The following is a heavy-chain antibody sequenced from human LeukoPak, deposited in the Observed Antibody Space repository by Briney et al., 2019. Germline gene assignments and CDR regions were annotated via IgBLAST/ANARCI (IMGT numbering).Heavy chain of an antibody. CDR3: ARAARGSGDSSGYYYYFDY. D-gene: IGHD3-22*01. CDR1: GGSISSYY. V-gene: IGHV4-34*01. J-gene: IGHJ4*02. Sequence: SETLSLTCTVSGGSISSYYWSWIRQPPGKGLEWIGEINHSGSTNYNPSLKSRVTISVDTSKNQFSLKLSSVTAADTAVYYCARAARGSGDSSGYYYYFDYWGQGTLVTVSS. CDR2: INHSGST.